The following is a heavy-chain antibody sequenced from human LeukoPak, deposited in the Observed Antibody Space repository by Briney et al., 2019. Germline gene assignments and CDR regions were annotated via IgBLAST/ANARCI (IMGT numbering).Heavy chain of an antibody. CDR3: ARGQGVVAPIDY. CDR1: GYTFTSYD. V-gene: IGHV1-8*01. D-gene: IGHD2-15*01. Sequence: ASVKVSCKASGYTFTSYDINWVRQATGQGLEWMGWMNPNSGYTDYAQKFQGRVTMTRNTSISTAYMELRSLRSEDTAVYYCARGQGVVAPIDYWGQGTLVTVSS. J-gene: IGHJ4*02. CDR2: MNPNSGYT.